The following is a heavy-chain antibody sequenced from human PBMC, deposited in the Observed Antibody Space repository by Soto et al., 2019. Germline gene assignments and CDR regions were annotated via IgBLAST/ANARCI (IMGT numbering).Heavy chain of an antibody. CDR3: AKELRTVDVDIVATTYFDY. D-gene: IGHD5-12*01. CDR1: GFTFSSYA. V-gene: IGHV3-23*01. CDR2: ISGSGGST. Sequence: EVQLLESGGGLVQPGGSLRLSCAASGFTFSSYAMSWVRQAPGKGLEWVSAISGSGGSTYYADSVKGRFTISRDNSKNTLYLQMNSLRAEDTAVYYCAKELRTVDVDIVATTYFDYWGQGTLFTVSS. J-gene: IGHJ4*02.